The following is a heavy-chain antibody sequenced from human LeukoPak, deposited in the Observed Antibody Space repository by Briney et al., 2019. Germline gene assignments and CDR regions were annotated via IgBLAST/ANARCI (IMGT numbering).Heavy chain of an antibody. J-gene: IGHJ4*02. Sequence: SETLSLTCAVSGGSISSGGYSWSWIRQPPGKGLEWIGSIYHSGSTYYNPSLKSQVTISVDRSKNQFSLKLSSVTAADTAVYYCARGGSGSYYAQGRSFDYWGQGTLVTVSS. CDR3: ARGGSGSYYAQGRSFDY. V-gene: IGHV4-30-2*01. D-gene: IGHD3-10*01. CDR2: IYHSGST. CDR1: GGSISSGGYS.